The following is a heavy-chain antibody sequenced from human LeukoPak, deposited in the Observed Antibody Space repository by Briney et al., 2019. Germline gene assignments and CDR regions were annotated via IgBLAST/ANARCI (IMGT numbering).Heavy chain of an antibody. D-gene: IGHD1-14*01. CDR3: ARPASDRKYYFDY. J-gene: IGHJ4*02. Sequence: GGSLRLSCAASGFTFSSYAMHGVRQAPGKGLEWVAVISYDGSNKYYADSVKGRFTISRDNSKNTLYLQMNSLRAEDTAVYYCARPASDRKYYFDYWGQGTLVTVSS. CDR1: GFTFSSYA. CDR2: ISYDGSNK. V-gene: IGHV3-30-3*01.